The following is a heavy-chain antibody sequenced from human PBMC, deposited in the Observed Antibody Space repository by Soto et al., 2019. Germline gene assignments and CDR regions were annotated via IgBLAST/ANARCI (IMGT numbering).Heavy chain of an antibody. D-gene: IGHD6-13*01. Sequence: GSLRLSCAASGFTFSSYDMHWVRQATGKGLEWVSAIGTAGDTYYPGSVKGRFTISRENAKNSLYLQMNSLRAGDTAVYYCARGGGDSSSWRFDYWGQGTLVTVSS. CDR2: IGTAGDT. J-gene: IGHJ4*02. CDR3: ARGGGDSSSWRFDY. CDR1: GFTFSSYD. V-gene: IGHV3-13*01.